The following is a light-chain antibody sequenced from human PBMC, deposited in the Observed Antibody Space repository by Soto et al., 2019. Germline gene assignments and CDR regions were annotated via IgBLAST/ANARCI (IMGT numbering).Light chain of an antibody. J-gene: IGLJ1*01. CDR3: SSYTTSSTYV. CDR2: DVS. Sequence: QSALTQPASVSGSPGQSITISCTGTSSDVGGYKYVSWYQQHPGKAPKLMIYDVSNRPSGVSNRFSGSKSGHTASLTISGLQAEEEADYYCSSYTTSSTYVFGTGTKVTVL. V-gene: IGLV2-14*03. CDR1: SSDVGGYKY.